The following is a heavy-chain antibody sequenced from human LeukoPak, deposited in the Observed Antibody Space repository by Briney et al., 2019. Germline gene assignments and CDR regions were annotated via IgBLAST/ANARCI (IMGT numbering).Heavy chain of an antibody. CDR3: ARYRSGGDDILTGYYRADWFDP. D-gene: IGHD3-9*01. J-gene: IGHJ5*02. Sequence: ASVKVSCKASGYTFTSYGISWVRQAPGQGLEWMGWINAYNGNTNCAQKLQGRVTMTTDTSTSTAYMELRSLRSDDTAVYYCARYRSGGDDILTGYYRADWFDPWGQGTLVTVSS. CDR1: GYTFTSYG. CDR2: INAYNGNT. V-gene: IGHV1-18*04.